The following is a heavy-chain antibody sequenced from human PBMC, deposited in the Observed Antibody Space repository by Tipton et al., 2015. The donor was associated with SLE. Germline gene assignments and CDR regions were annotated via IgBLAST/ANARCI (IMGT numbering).Heavy chain of an antibody. CDR2: VNHIGTT. J-gene: IGHJ4*02. CDR3: ARGLTGITQYYFDS. V-gene: IGHV4-34*01. Sequence: TLSLTCAVYGESFSDYYWTWIRQVPGKGLEWIGEVNHIGTTNQNASLKSRVTISVDTSKNQFSLKLSSVTAADTAVYYCARGLTGITQYYFDSWGQGTLVTVSS. D-gene: IGHD3-10*01. CDR1: GESFSDYY.